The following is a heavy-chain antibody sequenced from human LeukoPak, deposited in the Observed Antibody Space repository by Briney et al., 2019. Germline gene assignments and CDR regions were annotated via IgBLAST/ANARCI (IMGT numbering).Heavy chain of an antibody. J-gene: IGHJ6*02. Sequence: GGSLRLSCAASGFILNNYWMNWVRQAPGKGLEWVANIKEDGSEQYYVDSVKGRFTISRDNAKKSLCLQMNSLRAEDTAVYFCGMAMDVWGQGTTVTVSS. CDR2: IKEDGSEQ. CDR1: GFILNNYW. CDR3: GMAMDV. V-gene: IGHV3-7*03.